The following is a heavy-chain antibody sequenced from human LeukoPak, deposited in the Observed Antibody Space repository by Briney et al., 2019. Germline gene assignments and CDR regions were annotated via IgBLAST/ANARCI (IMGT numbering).Heavy chain of an antibody. V-gene: IGHV4-59*01. J-gene: IGHJ2*01. CDR3: AKAHYYDSSGYHWYFDL. CDR2: IYYSGST. D-gene: IGHD3-22*01. Sequence: SETLSLTCTVSGGSISSNYWSWIRQPPGKGLEWIGYIYYSGSTNYNPSLKSRVTISVDTSKNQFSLKLSSVTAADTAVYYCAKAHYYDSSGYHWYFDLWGRGTLVTVSS. CDR1: GGSISSNY.